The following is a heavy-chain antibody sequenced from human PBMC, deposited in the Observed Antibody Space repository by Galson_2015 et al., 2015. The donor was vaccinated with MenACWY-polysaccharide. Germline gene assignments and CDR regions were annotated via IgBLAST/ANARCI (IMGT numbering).Heavy chain of an antibody. Sequence: SVKVSCKASGYTFTTYDINWVRQATGQGLEWMGWMNRNSGNTGYAEKFQGRVTMTRNNSISTAYMELSSLRSEDTAVYYCAREQKITDWGVKIKWNFDYWGQGTLVTVSS. CDR1: GYTFTTYD. V-gene: IGHV1-8*01. CDR3: AREQKITDWGVKIKWNFDY. D-gene: IGHD3-16*01. J-gene: IGHJ4*02. CDR2: MNRNSGNT.